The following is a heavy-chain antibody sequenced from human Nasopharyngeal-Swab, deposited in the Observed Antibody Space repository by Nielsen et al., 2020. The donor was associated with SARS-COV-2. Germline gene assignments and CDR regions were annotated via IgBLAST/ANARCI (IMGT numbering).Heavy chain of an antibody. Sequence: ASVKVSCKASGYTFTNYAMNWVRQAPGQGLEWMGWINTITGNPTYAQGFTGRFVFSLDTSVTTTYLQISSLKAEETAVYYCAREDDSSSWYAFGVYYFDYWGQGTLVTVSS. V-gene: IGHV7-4-1*02. CDR3: AREDDSSSWYAFGVYYFDY. D-gene: IGHD6-13*01. J-gene: IGHJ4*02. CDR1: GYTFTNYA. CDR2: INTITGNP.